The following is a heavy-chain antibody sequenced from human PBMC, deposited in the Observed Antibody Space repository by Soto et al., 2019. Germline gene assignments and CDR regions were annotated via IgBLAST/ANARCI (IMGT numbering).Heavy chain of an antibody. CDR1: GFSLTTSGVG. CDR3: AHRVLRTVFGLVTTTAIYFDF. J-gene: IGHJ4*02. Sequence: QITLNESGPTPVKPRQTLTLTCTFSGFSLTTSGVGVGWIRQSPGKAPEWLALIYWDDVKRYSPSLKSRLTITKDTSKNQVVLTMADLDPADTATYYCAHRVLRTVFGLVTTTAIYFDFWGQGTPVAVSS. CDR2: IYWDDVK. V-gene: IGHV2-5*02. D-gene: IGHD3-3*01.